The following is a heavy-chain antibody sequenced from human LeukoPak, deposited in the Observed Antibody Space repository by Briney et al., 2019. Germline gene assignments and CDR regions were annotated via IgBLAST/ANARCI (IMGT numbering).Heavy chain of an antibody. D-gene: IGHD3-22*01. CDR2: INPSSGGT. V-gene: IGHV1-2*06. J-gene: IGHJ5*02. Sequence: VASVTVSCKASGYTFIDYYMHWVRQAPGQGLEWMGRINPSSGGTNYAQKFQGRVTMTRDTSISTAYMELSRLRSDDTAVYYCARDDNSGYYSGPWGQGTLVTVSS. CDR1: GYTFIDYY. CDR3: ARDDNSGYYSGP.